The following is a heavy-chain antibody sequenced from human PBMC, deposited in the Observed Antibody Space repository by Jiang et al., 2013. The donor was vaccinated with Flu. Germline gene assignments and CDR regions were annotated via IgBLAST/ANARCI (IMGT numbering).Heavy chain of an antibody. Sequence: GPGLVKPSETLSLTCSVSGGSISSYYWNWIRQPPGKGLEWIGYVYNSGSTTYNPSLKSRVTISLDTSRSQFSLKLSSVTAADTAVYYCARERRDYDSSGYYHYYYGMDVWGKGTTVTVSS. V-gene: IGHV4-59*01. CDR1: GGSISSYY. D-gene: IGHD3-22*01. CDR3: ARERRDYDSSGYYHYYYGMDV. J-gene: IGHJ6*04. CDR2: VYNSGST.